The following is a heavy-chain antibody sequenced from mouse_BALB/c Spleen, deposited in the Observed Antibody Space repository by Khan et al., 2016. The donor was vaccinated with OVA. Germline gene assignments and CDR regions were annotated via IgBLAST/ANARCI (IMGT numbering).Heavy chain of an antibody. Sequence: QVRLQQSGAELAKPGASVKMSCKASGYTFTSYWMHWVKQRPGQGLEWIGYINPSTGYTEYNQKFKDKATLTAEKFSSTAYMQLSSLTSEDSAVYYCANHGSSSAWFTYWGQGTLVTVSA. CDR1: GYTFTSYW. V-gene: IGHV1-7*01. J-gene: IGHJ3*01. D-gene: IGHD1-1*01. CDR3: ANHGSSSAWFTY. CDR2: INPSTGYT.